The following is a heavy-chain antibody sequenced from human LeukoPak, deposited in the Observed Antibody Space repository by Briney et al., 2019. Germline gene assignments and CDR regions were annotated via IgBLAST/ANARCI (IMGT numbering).Heavy chain of an antibody. D-gene: IGHD3-22*01. CDR2: IGTTDDT. Sequence: PGGSLRLSCAASGFTFSTSDMHWVRQTTGKGLEWVSGIGTTDDTYYPDSVKGRFTISRENAKNSLFLQMNSLRVGDTAVYYCARGGPGYYVDYWGQGTLVTVSS. CDR1: GFTFSTSD. CDR3: ARGGPGYYVDY. J-gene: IGHJ4*02. V-gene: IGHV3-13*01.